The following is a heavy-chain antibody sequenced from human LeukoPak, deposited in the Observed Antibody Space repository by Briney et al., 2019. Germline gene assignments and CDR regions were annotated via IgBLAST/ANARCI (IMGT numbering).Heavy chain of an antibody. Sequence: GRSLRLSCAASGFTFNSFGMHWVHQAPGKGLEWVAAISFDGSNKIYADSVKGRFTTSRDNSKNTLYLQMNSLGPEDTAHYYCAKDRPFSSSWSYYFDYWGQGTLVTVSS. J-gene: IGHJ4*02. V-gene: IGHV3-30*18. CDR1: GFTFNSFG. CDR3: AKDRPFSSSWSYYFDY. CDR2: ISFDGSNK. D-gene: IGHD6-13*01.